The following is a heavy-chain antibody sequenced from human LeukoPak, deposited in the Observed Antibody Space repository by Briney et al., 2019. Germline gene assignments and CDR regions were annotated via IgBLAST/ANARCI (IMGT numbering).Heavy chain of an antibody. CDR2: ISSSSNYI. J-gene: IGHJ6*04. V-gene: IGHV3-21*01. Sequence: GGSLRLSCAASGFTFSSYNMNWVRQAQGKGLEWVSSISSSSNYIYYADSVKGRFTISRDNAKNSLYLQMNSLRAEDTAVYYCAELGITMIGGVWGKGTTVTISS. D-gene: IGHD3-10*02. CDR3: AELGITMIGGV. CDR1: GFTFSSYN.